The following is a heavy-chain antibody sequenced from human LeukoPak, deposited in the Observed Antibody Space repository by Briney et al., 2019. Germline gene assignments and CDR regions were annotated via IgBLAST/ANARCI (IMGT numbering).Heavy chain of an antibody. Sequence: GGSLRLSCAASGFTFSSYAMSWVRQAPGKGLEWVSGISGSGGSTYYADSVKGRFTISRDNSKNTLYLQMNSLRAEDTAVYYCARRSNLIHSGYDIVGYFDYWGQGTLVTVSS. J-gene: IGHJ4*02. CDR3: ARRSNLIHSGYDIVGYFDY. CDR1: GFTFSSYA. D-gene: IGHD5-12*01. CDR2: ISGSGGST. V-gene: IGHV3-23*01.